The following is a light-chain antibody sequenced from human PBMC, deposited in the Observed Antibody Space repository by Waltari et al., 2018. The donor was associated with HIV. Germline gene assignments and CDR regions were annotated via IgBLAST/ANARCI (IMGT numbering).Light chain of an antibody. CDR1: SSNIGNDN. CDR3: QSYPASLTVSLI. CDR2: MNY. J-gene: IGLJ2*01. V-gene: IGLV1-47*01. Sequence: QSVLTQPPSASGTPGQRVTISCSGSSSNIGNDNVYWYQQLPGTAPKLLIYMNYQRPSGVPDRFSGSKSGTSASLAITGLRAEDEADYYCQSYPASLTVSLIFGGGTRLTVL.